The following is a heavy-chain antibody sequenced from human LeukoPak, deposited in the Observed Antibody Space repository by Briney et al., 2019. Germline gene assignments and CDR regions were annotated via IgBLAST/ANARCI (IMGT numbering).Heavy chain of an antibody. D-gene: IGHD3-16*01. CDR1: GFTVSSNY. Sequence: GGSLRLSCAASGFTVSSNYMSWVRQAPGKGLEWVGRIKSKTDGGTTDYAAPVKGRFTISRDDSKNMVSLQMNSVKTEDTAVYYCARANYIWGSFPTALDYWGQGTLVTVSS. CDR2: IKSKTDGGTT. V-gene: IGHV3-15*01. J-gene: IGHJ4*02. CDR3: ARANYIWGSFPTALDY.